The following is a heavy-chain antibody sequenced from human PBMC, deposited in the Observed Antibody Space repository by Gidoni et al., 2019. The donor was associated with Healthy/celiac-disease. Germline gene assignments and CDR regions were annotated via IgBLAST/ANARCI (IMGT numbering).Heavy chain of an antibody. V-gene: IGHV3-11*06. CDR1: GFTFSDYY. J-gene: IGHJ3*02. D-gene: IGHD6-19*01. CDR2: ISSSSSYT. CDR3: ACPYSSGYSDAFDI. Sequence: QVQLVESGGGLVKPGGSLRLSCAASGFTFSDYYMSWIRQAPGKGLEWVSYISSSSSYTNYADSVKGRFTISRDNAKNSLYLQMNSLRAEDTAVYYCACPYSSGYSDAFDIWGQGTMVTVSS.